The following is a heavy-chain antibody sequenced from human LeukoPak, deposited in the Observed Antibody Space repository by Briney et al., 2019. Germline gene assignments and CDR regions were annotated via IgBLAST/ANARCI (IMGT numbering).Heavy chain of an antibody. CDR1: GYTFTSYY. Sequence: ASVKVSCTASGYTFTSYYMHWVRQAPGQGLEWMGIINPSGGSTSYAQKFQGRVTMTRDTSTSTVYMELSSLRSEDTAVYYCARDQGVSIAVAGLDYWGQGTLVTVSS. CDR2: INPSGGST. V-gene: IGHV1-46*01. D-gene: IGHD6-19*01. J-gene: IGHJ4*02. CDR3: ARDQGVSIAVAGLDY.